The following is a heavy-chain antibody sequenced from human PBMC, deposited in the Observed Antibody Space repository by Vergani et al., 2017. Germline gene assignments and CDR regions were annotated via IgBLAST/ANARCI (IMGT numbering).Heavy chain of an antibody. Sequence: QVQLVPSGAEVKKPGASVKVSCKASGYTFTSYAMHWVRQAPGQRLEWMGWINAGNGNTKYSQKFQGRVTITRDTSASTAYMELSSLRSEDTAVYYCARTYGGNSGGDYWGQGTLVTVSS. V-gene: IGHV1-3*01. J-gene: IGHJ4*02. CDR3: ARTYGGNSGGDY. CDR2: INAGNGNT. CDR1: GYTFTSYA. D-gene: IGHD4-23*01.